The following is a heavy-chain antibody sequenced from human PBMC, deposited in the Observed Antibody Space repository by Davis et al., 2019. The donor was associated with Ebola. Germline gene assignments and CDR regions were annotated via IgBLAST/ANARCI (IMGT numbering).Heavy chain of an antibody. D-gene: IGHD3-22*01. V-gene: IGHV4-4*02. CDR3: ARENYDATSGYVDY. CDR1: GGSFSSNSW. Sequence: MPSETLSLTCAVYGGSFSSNSWWCWVRQPPGKGLEWIGELYQTGGTNYNPSLKSRVSISIDKSKHQFSLKLSSVTAADTAVYYCARENYDATSGYVDYWGQGTLVTVSS. J-gene: IGHJ4*02. CDR2: LYQTGGT.